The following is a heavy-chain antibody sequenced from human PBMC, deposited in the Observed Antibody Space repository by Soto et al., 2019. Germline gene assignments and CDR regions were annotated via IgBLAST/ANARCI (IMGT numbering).Heavy chain of an antibody. V-gene: IGHV3-33*01. CDR1: GFTFSSYG. Sequence: QVQLVESGGGVVQPGRSLRLSCAASGFTFSSYGMHWVRQAPGKGLEWVAVIWYDGSNKYYADSVKGRFTISRDNSQNTLYLQMNSLRAEDTAVYYCARERRELQDYYYGMDVWGQGTTVTVSS. J-gene: IGHJ6*02. CDR2: IWYDGSNK. D-gene: IGHD1-26*01. CDR3: ARERRELQDYYYGMDV.